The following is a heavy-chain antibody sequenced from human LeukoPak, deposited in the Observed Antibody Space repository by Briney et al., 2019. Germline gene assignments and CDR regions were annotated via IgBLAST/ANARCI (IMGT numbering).Heavy chain of an antibody. CDR2: INPSGGST. J-gene: IGHJ6*03. CDR3: ARGQGQHIQAYYMDV. D-gene: IGHD2-21*01. CDR1: GYTFTSYY. V-gene: IGHV1-46*01. Sequence: ASVKVSCKASGYTFTSYYMHWVRQAPGQGLEWMGIINPSGGSTSYAQKFQGRVTMTRDTSTSTVYMELSSLRSEDTAVYYCARGQGQHIQAYYMDVWGKGTTVTVSS.